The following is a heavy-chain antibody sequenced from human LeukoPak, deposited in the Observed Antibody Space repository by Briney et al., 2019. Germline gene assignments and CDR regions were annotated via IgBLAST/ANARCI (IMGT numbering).Heavy chain of an antibody. Sequence: GGSLRLSCAASGFTFSDYYMTWIRQAPGKGLEWVSYISSSGSTIYYADSVKGRFTISRDNAKKSLYMQMNSLRAEDTAVYYCARDCREGYNCGDYWGQGTLVTVSS. CDR1: GFTFSDYY. V-gene: IGHV3-11*01. J-gene: IGHJ4*02. D-gene: IGHD5-24*01. CDR2: ISSSGSTI. CDR3: ARDCREGYNCGDY.